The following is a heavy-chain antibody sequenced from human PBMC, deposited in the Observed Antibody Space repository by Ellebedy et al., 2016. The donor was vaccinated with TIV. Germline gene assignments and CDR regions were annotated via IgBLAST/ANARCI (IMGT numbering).Heavy chain of an antibody. J-gene: IGHJ4*02. CDR1: GFTFSDHY. CDR2: TRNKANSYTT. Sequence: GESLKISCAASGFTFSDHYMDWVRQAPGKGLEWVGRTRNKANSYTTEYAASVKGRFTSSRDDSKNSLYLQMNSLKTEDTAVYYCARGGSYYPFAYWGQGTLVTVSS. V-gene: IGHV3-72*01. CDR3: ARGGSYYPFAY. D-gene: IGHD3-10*01.